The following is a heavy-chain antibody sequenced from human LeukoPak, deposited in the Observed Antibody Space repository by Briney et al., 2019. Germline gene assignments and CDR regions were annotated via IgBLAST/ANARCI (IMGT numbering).Heavy chain of an antibody. CDR2: INWNGGST. D-gene: IGHD3-3*01. CDR3: ARDRGTYYDFWSGYPDY. CDR1: GFTFDDYG. J-gene: IGHJ4*02. V-gene: IGHV3-20*04. Sequence: GGSLRLSCAASGFTFDDYGMSWVRQAPGKGLEWVSGINWNGGSTGYADSVKGRFTISRDNAKNSLYLQMNSLRAEDTALYYCARDRGTYYDFWSGYPDYRGQGTLVTVSS.